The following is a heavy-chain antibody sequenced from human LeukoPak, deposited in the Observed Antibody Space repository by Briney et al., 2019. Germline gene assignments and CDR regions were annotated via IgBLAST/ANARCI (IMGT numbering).Heavy chain of an antibody. CDR1: GFTVSSYF. D-gene: IGHD2/OR15-2a*01. CDR3: ARDDVPVI. Sequence: GGSLRLSCAASGFTVSSYFVSWVRQAPGKGLEWVSLTYSSGTTDYADPVKGRFTVSRDNSKNTVYLQMNSLRAEDTAMYYCARDDVPVIWGQGTLVTVSS. CDR2: TYSSGTT. J-gene: IGHJ4*02. V-gene: IGHV3-53*01.